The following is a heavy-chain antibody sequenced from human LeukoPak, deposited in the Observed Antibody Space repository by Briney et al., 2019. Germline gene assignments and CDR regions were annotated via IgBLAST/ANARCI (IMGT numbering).Heavy chain of an antibody. D-gene: IGHD3-10*01. CDR3: ATGTEAFGESRFRFDY. V-gene: IGHV1-69*05. J-gene: IGHJ4*02. CDR1: GGTFSSYA. Sequence: ASVKVSCKASGGTFSSYAISWVRQAPGQGLELMGGILPIFGTANYAQKFQGRVTITTDESTSTAYMELSSLRSEDTAVYYCATGTEAFGESRFRFDYWGQGTLVTVSS. CDR2: ILPIFGTA.